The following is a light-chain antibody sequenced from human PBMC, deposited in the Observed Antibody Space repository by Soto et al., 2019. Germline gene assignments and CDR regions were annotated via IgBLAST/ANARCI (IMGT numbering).Light chain of an antibody. Sequence: DIQMTQSTSTLSASVGDRVTITCRASQSINSWLAWYQQKPGKAPKLLIYDASSLESGVPSRFSGSGSGTEFTLTISSLQPDDFATYYCQQYKSYPYTFGQGTKLEIK. V-gene: IGKV1-5*01. J-gene: IGKJ2*01. CDR1: QSINSW. CDR2: DAS. CDR3: QQYKSYPYT.